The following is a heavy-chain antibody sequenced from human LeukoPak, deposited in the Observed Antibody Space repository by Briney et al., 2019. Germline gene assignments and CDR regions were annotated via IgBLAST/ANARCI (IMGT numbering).Heavy chain of an antibody. J-gene: IGHJ4*02. CDR3: ARFERWTGTVNLDY. V-gene: IGHV1-18*01. CDR2: ISAYNGNT. Sequence: ASVKVSCKASGYSFTSYGISWVRQAPGQGLEWMGWISAYNGNTNYAQKLQGRVTMTTDTSTSTAYMELRSLRSDDTAVYYCARFERWTGTVNLDYWGQGTLVTVSS. CDR1: GYSFTSYG. D-gene: IGHD3/OR15-3a*01.